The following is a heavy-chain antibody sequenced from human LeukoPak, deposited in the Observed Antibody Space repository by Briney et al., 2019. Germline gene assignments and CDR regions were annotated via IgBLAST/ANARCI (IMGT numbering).Heavy chain of an antibody. J-gene: IGHJ5*02. D-gene: IGHD3-22*01. CDR3: ARPHYYDSRIDP. CDR1: GGSISSGDYY. Sequence: SETLSLTCTVSGGSISSGDYYWSWIRQPPGKGLEWIAYMYYSGSTYYNPSLRSRVTMSADTSKNQLSLKLSSVTAADTAVYYCARPHYYDSRIDPWGQGILVTVSS. CDR2: MYYSGST. V-gene: IGHV4-30-4*01.